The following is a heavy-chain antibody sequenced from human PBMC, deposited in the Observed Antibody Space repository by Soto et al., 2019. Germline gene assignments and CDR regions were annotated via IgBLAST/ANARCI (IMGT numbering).Heavy chain of an antibody. D-gene: IGHD4-17*01. CDR3: ARDKGDYGDYVN. V-gene: IGHV3-30-3*01. Sequence: QVQLVESGGGVVQPGRSLRLSCAASGFTFSSYAMHWVRQAPGKGLEWVAVISYDGSNKYYADSVKGRFTISRDNSKNTLHLQMNSLRAEETAVYYCARDKGDYGDYVNWGQGTLVTVSS. J-gene: IGHJ4*02. CDR1: GFTFSSYA. CDR2: ISYDGSNK.